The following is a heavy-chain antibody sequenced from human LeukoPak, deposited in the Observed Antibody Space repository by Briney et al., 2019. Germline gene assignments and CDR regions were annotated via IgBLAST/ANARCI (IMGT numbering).Heavy chain of an antibody. Sequence: GGSLRLSCAASGFTFSSYSMNWVRQAPGKGLEWVSGISWNSGSIGYADSVKGRFTISRDNAKNSLYLQMNSLRAEDTALYYCAKDITYSSSSPMRYFDYWGQGTLVTVPS. CDR3: AKDITYSSSSPMRYFDY. D-gene: IGHD6-13*01. V-gene: IGHV3-9*01. CDR2: ISWNSGSI. J-gene: IGHJ4*02. CDR1: GFTFSSYS.